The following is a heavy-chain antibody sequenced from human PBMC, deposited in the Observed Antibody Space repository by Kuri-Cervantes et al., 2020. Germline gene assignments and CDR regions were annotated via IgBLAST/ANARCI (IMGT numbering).Heavy chain of an antibody. CDR3: ARGRRYYYGSGSYYNRDAHLPIYYYYYMDV. V-gene: IGHV1-2*04. D-gene: IGHD3-10*01. CDR2: INPNSGGT. Sequence: ASVKVSCKASGYTFTGYYMHWVRQAPGQGLEWMGWINPNSGGTNYAQKFQGWVTMTRDTSISTAYMELSSLRSEDTAVYYCARGRRYYYGSGSYYNRDAHLPIYYYYYMDVWGKGTTVTVSS. CDR1: GYTFTGYY. J-gene: IGHJ6*03.